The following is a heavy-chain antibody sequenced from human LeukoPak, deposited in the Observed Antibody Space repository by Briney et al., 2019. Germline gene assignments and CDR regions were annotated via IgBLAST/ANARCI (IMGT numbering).Heavy chain of an antibody. V-gene: IGHV1-69*13. Sequence: GASVKVSCKASGGTFSSYAISWVRQAPGQGLERMGGIIPIFGTANYAQKFQGRVTITADESTSTAYMELSSLRSEDTAVYYCARVGSSGWYYFDYWGQGTLVTVSS. CDR3: ARVGSSGWYYFDY. D-gene: IGHD6-19*01. CDR2: IIPIFGTA. J-gene: IGHJ4*02. CDR1: GGTFSSYA.